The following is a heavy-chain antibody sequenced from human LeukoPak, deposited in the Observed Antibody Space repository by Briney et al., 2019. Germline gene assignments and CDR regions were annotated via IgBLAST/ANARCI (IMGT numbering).Heavy chain of an antibody. CDR3: AKYGSGAFDY. CDR2: ISAYNGNT. D-gene: IGHD3-10*01. Sequence: AASVKVSCKASGYTFTGYCMHWVRQAPGQGLEWMGWISAYNGNTNYAQKLQGRVTMTTDTSTSTAYMELRSLRSDDTAVYYCAKYGSGAFDYWGQGTLVTVSS. CDR1: GYTFTGYC. V-gene: IGHV1-18*04. J-gene: IGHJ4*02.